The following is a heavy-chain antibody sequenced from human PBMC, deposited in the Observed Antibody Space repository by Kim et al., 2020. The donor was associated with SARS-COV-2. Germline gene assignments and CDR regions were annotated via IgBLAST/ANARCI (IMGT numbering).Heavy chain of an antibody. V-gene: IGHV4-30-2*01. J-gene: IGHJ6*02. CDR2: IYHSGST. Sequence: SETLSLTCAVSGGSISSGGYSWSWIRQPPGKGLEWIGYIYHSGSTYYNPSLKSRVTISVDRSKNQFSLKLSSVTAADTAVYYCARGTDYGMDVWGQGTTV. CDR3: ARGTDYGMDV. CDR1: GGSISSGGYS.